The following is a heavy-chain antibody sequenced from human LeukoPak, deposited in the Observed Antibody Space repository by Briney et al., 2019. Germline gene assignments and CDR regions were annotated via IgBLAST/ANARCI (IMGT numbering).Heavy chain of an antibody. Sequence: SETLSLTCTVSGGSISSSSYYWGWIRQPPGKGLEWIGSIYYSGSTYYNPSLKSRVTISVDTSKNQFSLKLGSVTAADTAVYYCARHVAMVRGHIKNWFDPWGQGTLVTVSS. CDR2: IYYSGST. CDR3: ARHVAMVRGHIKNWFDP. CDR1: GGSISSSSYY. V-gene: IGHV4-39*01. J-gene: IGHJ5*02. D-gene: IGHD3-10*01.